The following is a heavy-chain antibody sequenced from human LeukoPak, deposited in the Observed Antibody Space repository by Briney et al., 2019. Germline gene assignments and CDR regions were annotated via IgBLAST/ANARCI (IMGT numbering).Heavy chain of an antibody. D-gene: IGHD2-15*01. CDR2: IKTKTDGGTT. Sequence: GGSLRLSCAASGFTFSNAWMNWVRQAPGKGLEWVGRIKTKTDGGTTDYAAPVKGRFTISRDDSKNTLYLQMNSLKTEDTAVYYCTTDPDCSGGTCYGYYYYIDVWGKGTTVTVSS. CDR3: TTDPDCSGGTCYGYYYYIDV. V-gene: IGHV3-15*01. J-gene: IGHJ6*03. CDR1: GFTFSNAW.